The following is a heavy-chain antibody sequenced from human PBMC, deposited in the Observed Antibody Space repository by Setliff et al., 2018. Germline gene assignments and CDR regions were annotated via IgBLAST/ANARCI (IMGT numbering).Heavy chain of an antibody. CDR1: DDSMNSGAYY. J-gene: IGHJ4*02. D-gene: IGHD3-9*01. CDR2: IYYSGST. CDR3: AKDFFDWLELLDY. V-gene: IGHV4-39*07. Sequence: SETLSLTCIVSDDSMNSGAYYWSWIRQPPGKGLEWIGSIYYSGSTYYNPSLKSRVTISVDTSKNQFSLKLSSVTAADTAVYYCAKDFFDWLELLDYWGQGTLVTVSS.